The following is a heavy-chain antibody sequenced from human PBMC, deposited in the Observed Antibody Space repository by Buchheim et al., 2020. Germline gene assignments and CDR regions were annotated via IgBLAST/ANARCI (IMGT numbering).Heavy chain of an antibody. CDR1: GLSLSTSGMR. CDR2: IDWEDDK. Sequence: QVTLKESGPALVKPTQTLTLTCTFSGLSLSTSGMRVSWIRQPPGKALEWLGRIDWEDDKLYSTSQKTRLTISNDTHKNQVGLTMTNMDSADTATYYCARNGYNYFEYWGQGTL. V-gene: IGHV2-70*04. J-gene: IGHJ4*02. D-gene: IGHD5-24*01. CDR3: ARNGYNYFEY.